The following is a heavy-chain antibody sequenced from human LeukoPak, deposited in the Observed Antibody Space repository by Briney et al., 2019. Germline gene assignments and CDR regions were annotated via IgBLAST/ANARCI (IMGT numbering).Heavy chain of an antibody. CDR1: GFTFISYW. Sequence: PGGSLRLSCAASGFTFISYWMHWVRQAPGKGLVWVSRINSDGSTTSYAASVKGRFTISRDTAKNTLYLQMNSLRAEDTAVYYCARESAAGTCDYWGQGTLVTVSS. J-gene: IGHJ4*02. V-gene: IGHV3-74*01. CDR3: ARESAAGTCDY. D-gene: IGHD6-13*01. CDR2: INSDGSTT.